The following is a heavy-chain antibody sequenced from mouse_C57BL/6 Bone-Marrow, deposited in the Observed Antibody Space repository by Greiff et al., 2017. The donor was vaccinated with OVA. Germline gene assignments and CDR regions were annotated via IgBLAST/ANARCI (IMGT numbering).Heavy chain of an antibody. D-gene: IGHD2-3*01. J-gene: IGHJ2*01. CDR2: ISYDGSN. CDR1: GYSITSGYY. Sequence: EVQLVESGPGLVKPSQSLSLTCSVTGYSITSGYYWNWIRQFPGNKLEWMGYISYDGSNNYNPSLKNRISITRDTSKNQFFLKLNSVTTEDTATYYCARAPYDGSYYFDYWGQGTTLTVSS. V-gene: IGHV3-6*01. CDR3: ARAPYDGSYYFDY.